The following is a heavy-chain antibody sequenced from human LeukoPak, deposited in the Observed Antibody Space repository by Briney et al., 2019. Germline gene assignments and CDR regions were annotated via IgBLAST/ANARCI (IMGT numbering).Heavy chain of an antibody. J-gene: IGHJ6*03. CDR2: IYYSGTT. Sequence: SETLSLTCTVSGDSISDYYWSWVRQPPGKGLEWIGYIYYSGTTNYNPSLESRVTISLDTSKNQFSLRLSSVIAADTAVYYCARVAGGGGVYYYYYMDVWGKGTTVTISS. CDR3: ARVAGGGGVYYYYYMDV. D-gene: IGHD2-21*01. CDR1: GDSISDYY. V-gene: IGHV4-59*01.